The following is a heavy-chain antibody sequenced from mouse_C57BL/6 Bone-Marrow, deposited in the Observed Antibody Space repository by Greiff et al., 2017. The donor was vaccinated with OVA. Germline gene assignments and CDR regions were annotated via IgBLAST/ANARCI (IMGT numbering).Heavy chain of an antibody. CDR2: IRNKANNHAT. V-gene: IGHV6-6*01. CDR1: GFTFSDAW. D-gene: IGHD2-10*01. J-gene: IGHJ4*01. CDR3: TPAYSANYAMDY. Sequence: EVQRVESGGGLVQPGGSMKLSCAASGFTFSDAWMDWVRQSPEKGLEWVAEIRNKANNHATYYAESVKGRFTISRDDSKSSVYLQMNSLRAEDTGIYYCTPAYSANYAMDYWGQGTSVTVSS.